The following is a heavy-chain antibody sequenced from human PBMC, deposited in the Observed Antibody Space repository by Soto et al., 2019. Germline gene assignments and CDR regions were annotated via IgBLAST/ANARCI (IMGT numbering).Heavy chain of an antibody. CDR2: ISGSGGST. V-gene: IGHV3-23*01. CDR1: GFTFSSYA. D-gene: IGHD4-17*01. Sequence: GGSLRLSCTASGFTFSSYAMSWVRQAPGKGLEWVSAISGSGGSTYYADSVKGRFTISRDNSKNTLYLQMNSLRAEDTAAYYCAKEDADDYRVYWGQGTLVTVSS. CDR3: AKEDADDYRVY. J-gene: IGHJ4*02.